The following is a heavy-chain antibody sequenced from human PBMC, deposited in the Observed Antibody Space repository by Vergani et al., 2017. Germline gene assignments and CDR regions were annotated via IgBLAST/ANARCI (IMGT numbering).Heavy chain of an antibody. CDR1: GYTFINFG. V-gene: IGHV1-18*01. CDR3: ARGDLRYFDWPYYYYGMDV. D-gene: IGHD3-9*01. Sequence: QVQLVQSGAEVKKPGASVKVSCEASGYTFINFGISWVRQAPGQGLEWMGWISTYNGDTKYPQKFQGRLTMTTHTSTNAAYMELRSLRSDDTAVYYCARGDLRYFDWPYYYYGMDVWGQGTTVTVSS. J-gene: IGHJ6*02. CDR2: ISTYNGDT.